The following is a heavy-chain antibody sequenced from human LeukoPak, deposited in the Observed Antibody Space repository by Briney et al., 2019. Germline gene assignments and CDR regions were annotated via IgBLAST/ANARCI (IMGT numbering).Heavy chain of an antibody. Sequence: PGGSLRLSCAASGFTFSSYGMHWVRQAPGKGLEWVAVIWYDGSNKYYADSVKGRFTISRDNSKSTLYLQMNSLRAKDTAVYYCARGVSGWYYLDYWGQGTLVTVSS. CDR2: IWYDGSNK. CDR1: GFTFSSYG. D-gene: IGHD6-19*01. V-gene: IGHV3-33*01. J-gene: IGHJ4*02. CDR3: ARGVSGWYYLDY.